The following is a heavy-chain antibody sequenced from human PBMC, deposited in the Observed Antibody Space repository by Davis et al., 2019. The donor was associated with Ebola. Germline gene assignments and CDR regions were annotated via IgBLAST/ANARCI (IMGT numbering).Heavy chain of an antibody. V-gene: IGHV4-59*08. Sequence: MPSETLSLTCTVSGGSISSYYWSWIRQPPGKGLEWIGYIYYSGSTNYNPSLKSRVTISVDTSKNQFSLKLSSVTAADTAVYYCARAPYRGYVFDYWGQGTLVTVSS. CDR3: ARAPYRGYVFDY. D-gene: IGHD5-12*01. J-gene: IGHJ4*02. CDR2: IYYSGST. CDR1: GGSISSYY.